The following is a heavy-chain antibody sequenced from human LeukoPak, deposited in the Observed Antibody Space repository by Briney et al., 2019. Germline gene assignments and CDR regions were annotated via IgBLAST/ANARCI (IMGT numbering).Heavy chain of an antibody. J-gene: IGHJ4*02. CDR1: GYTFTGYY. CDR2: INPNSGGT. V-gene: IGHV1-2*02. CDR3: ARSMPHIVATIWFDY. D-gene: IGHD5-12*01. Sequence: ASVKVSCKASGYTFTGYYMHWVRQAPGQGHEWMGWINPNSGGTNYAQKFQGRVTMTRDTSISTAYMELSRLRSDDTAVYYCARSMPHIVATIWFDYWGQGTLVTVSS.